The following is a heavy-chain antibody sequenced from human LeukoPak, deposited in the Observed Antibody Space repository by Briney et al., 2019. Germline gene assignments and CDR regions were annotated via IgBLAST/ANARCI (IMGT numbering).Heavy chain of an antibody. Sequence: GGSRRLSWAASGFTFGGYSMNWVGQAPGRGLEWVSYISSSSSTIYYADSVKGRFTISRDNAKNSLYLQMNSLRAEDTAVYYCARVGTMVRWGQGTLVTVSS. D-gene: IGHD3-10*01. CDR2: ISSSSSTI. J-gene: IGHJ4*02. V-gene: IGHV3-48*04. CDR3: ARVGTMVR. CDR1: GFTFGGYS.